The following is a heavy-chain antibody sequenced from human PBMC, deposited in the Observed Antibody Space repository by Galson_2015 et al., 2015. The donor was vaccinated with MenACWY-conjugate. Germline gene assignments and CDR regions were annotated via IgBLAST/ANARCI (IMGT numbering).Heavy chain of an antibody. J-gene: IGHJ3*02. V-gene: IGHV3-21*01. Sequence: SLRLSCAASGFTFSSYSLKWVRPAPGKGLGWVSSISSSSSYIYYADSVKGRFTITRDNAKNSLYLQLNSLRAEDTAVYYCAREGVGYYFEIWGQGTMVTVSS. CDR1: GFTFSSYS. CDR3: AREGVGYYFEI. CDR2: ISSSSSYI. D-gene: IGHD4-17*01.